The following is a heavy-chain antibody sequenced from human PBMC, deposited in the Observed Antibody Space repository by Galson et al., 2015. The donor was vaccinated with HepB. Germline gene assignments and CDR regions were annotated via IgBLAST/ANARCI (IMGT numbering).Heavy chain of an antibody. J-gene: IGHJ4*02. CDR3: ARDVVDDIDNDDYSSAAGY. CDR1: GFSFNTFV. V-gene: IGHV3-33*01. CDR2: IWPDGSSP. Sequence: SLRLSCAASGFSFNTFVMHWVRQAPGRGLEWVALIWPDGSSPYYGDSVRGRFTISRDNSKNMLYLQMNNLRVADTAIYYCARDVVDDIDNDDYSSAAGYWGQGTLITVSS. D-gene: IGHD4-17*01.